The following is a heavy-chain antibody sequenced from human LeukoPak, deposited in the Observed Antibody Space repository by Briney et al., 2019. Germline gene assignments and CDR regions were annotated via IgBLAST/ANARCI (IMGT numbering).Heavy chain of an antibody. J-gene: IGHJ5*02. CDR3: ARDRGVTTYNWFDP. CDR2: IIPIFGTA. V-gene: IGHV1-69*13. D-gene: IGHD2-21*02. CDR1: GYTFTSYG. Sequence: SVKVSCRASGYTFTSYGISWVRQAPGQGLEWMGGIIPIFGTANYAQKFQGRVTITADESTSTAYMELSSLRSEDTAVYYCARDRGVTTYNWFDPWGQGTLVTVSS.